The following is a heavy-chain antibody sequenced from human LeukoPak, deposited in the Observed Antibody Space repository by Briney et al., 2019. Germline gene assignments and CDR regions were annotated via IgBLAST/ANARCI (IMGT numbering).Heavy chain of an antibody. CDR1: GDSVSSGY. J-gene: IGHJ1*01. CDR3: AGRGHRYSRD. Sequence: SETRSLSCTVSGDSVSSGYWTWIRQSPGKGLEWIGYISDSGITDYNPSLKSRLTISVDTSNNKFSLNLHSVTAADTAVYYCAGRGHRYSRDWGQGILVTVSS. V-gene: IGHV4-4*09. CDR2: ISDSGIT. D-gene: IGHD2-15*01.